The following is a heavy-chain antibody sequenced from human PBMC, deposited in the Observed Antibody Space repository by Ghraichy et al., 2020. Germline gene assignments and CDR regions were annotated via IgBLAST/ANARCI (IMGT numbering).Heavy chain of an antibody. CDR3: ATVGITGTTLGY. CDR2: FDPEDGET. J-gene: IGHJ4*02. Sequence: ASVKVSCKVSGYTLTELSMHWVRQAPGKGLEWMGGFDPEDGETIYAQKFQGRVTMTEDTSTDTAYMELSSLRSEDTAVYYCATVGITGTTLGYWGQGTLVTVSS. CDR1: GYTLTELS. D-gene: IGHD1-7*01. V-gene: IGHV1-24*01.